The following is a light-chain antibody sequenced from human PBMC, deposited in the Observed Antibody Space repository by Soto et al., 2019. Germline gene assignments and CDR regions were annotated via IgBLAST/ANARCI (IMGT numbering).Light chain of an antibody. Sequence: EIVLTQSPATLSLSPGERATLSCRASQSVSSYLAWYQQKPGQAPRLLIYDVSNRATGITARFSGSGSGTDFPLPISSLEPEDVAVYCCQQRSNWPRFTFGPGTKVDIK. CDR3: QQRSNWPRFT. V-gene: IGKV3-11*01. CDR1: QSVSSY. J-gene: IGKJ3*01. CDR2: DVS.